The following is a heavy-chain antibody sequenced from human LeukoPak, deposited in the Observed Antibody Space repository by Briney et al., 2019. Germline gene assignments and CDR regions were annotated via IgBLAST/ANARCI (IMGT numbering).Heavy chain of an antibody. Sequence: GGSLRLSCAASGFTFDDYGMSWVRHAPGRGLEWVSGINWNGGSTDYADSVKGRFTISRDNAKNSLYLQMNSLRAEDTALYFCARMDSSPGSYMDVWGKGTTVTVSS. V-gene: IGHV3-20*04. CDR3: ARMDSSPGSYMDV. CDR1: GFTFDDYG. J-gene: IGHJ6*03. D-gene: IGHD6-13*01. CDR2: INWNGGST.